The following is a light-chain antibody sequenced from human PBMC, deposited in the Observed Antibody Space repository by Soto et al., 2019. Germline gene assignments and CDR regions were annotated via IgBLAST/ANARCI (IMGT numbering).Light chain of an antibody. V-gene: IGKV3-15*01. Sequence: EIVITQCPATLSVSPAERATLSCRASQSVNSNLAWYQQKPGQAPRLXIACXSTRATGSPARLSGSGSVTAFTLTISSLHSEYCAVYYCQQYKKGTQTFGQGTKVDIK. CDR2: CXS. CDR1: QSVNSN. CDR3: QQYKKGTQT. J-gene: IGKJ1*01.